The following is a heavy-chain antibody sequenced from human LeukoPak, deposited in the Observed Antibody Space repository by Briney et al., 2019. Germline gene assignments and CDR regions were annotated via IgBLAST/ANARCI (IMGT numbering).Heavy chain of an antibody. D-gene: IGHD4-17*01. V-gene: IGHV1-3*01. CDR2: INAGNGNT. Sequence: GASVKVSCKASGGTFSSYAISWVRQAPGQGLEWMGWINAGNGNTKYSQKFQGRVTITRDTSASTAYMELSSLRSEDTAVYYCASSPPFFGDYNVVYWGQGTLVTVSS. CDR1: GGTFSSYA. CDR3: ASSPPFFGDYNVVY. J-gene: IGHJ4*02.